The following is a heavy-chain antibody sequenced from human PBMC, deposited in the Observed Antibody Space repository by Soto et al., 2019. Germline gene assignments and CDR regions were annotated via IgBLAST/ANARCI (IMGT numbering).Heavy chain of an antibody. J-gene: IGHJ2*01. D-gene: IGHD3-22*01. CDR3: AKVGNYDESDVCWYFDV. CDR1: GFTFSSYA. V-gene: IGHV3-23*01. Sequence: EVQLLESGGTVVQPGGSLRLSCAASGFTFSSYAMTWVRQGPGEGLEWVSAITGSGGYTNYADSVKGRFTISRDNSKNTLYLQMNSLRAVDTAVYYCAKVGNYDESDVCWYFDVWGRGTLVTVSS. CDR2: ITGSGGYT.